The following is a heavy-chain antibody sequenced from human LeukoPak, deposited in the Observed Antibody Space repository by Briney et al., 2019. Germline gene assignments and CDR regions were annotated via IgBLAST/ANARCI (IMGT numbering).Heavy chain of an antibody. Sequence: GASVKVSCKASGYTFTGYYTHWVRQAPGQGLEWMGRINPNSGDTNYAQKFQGRVTMTRDTSISTAYIELSSLRSDDTAVYYCARDPPPHSSSYWGSYSYYYIDVWGKGTTVTVSS. D-gene: IGHD3-22*01. CDR1: GYTFTGYY. J-gene: IGHJ6*03. V-gene: IGHV1-2*06. CDR3: ARDPPPHSSSYWGSYSYYYIDV. CDR2: INPNSGDT.